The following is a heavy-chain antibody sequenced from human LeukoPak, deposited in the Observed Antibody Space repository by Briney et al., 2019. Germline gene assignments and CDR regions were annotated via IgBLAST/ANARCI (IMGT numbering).Heavy chain of an antibody. D-gene: IGHD6-19*01. CDR2: INPSGGST. CDR1: GYTFTSYY. CDR3: ARALRSIAVAGTFDY. J-gene: IGHJ4*02. Sequence: ASVKVSCKASGYTFTSYYMHWVRQAPGQGLEWMGIINPSGGSTSYAQKFQGRVTMTRDTSTSTVYMELSSLRSEDTAVYYCARALRSIAVAGTFDYWGRGTLVTVSS. V-gene: IGHV1-46*01.